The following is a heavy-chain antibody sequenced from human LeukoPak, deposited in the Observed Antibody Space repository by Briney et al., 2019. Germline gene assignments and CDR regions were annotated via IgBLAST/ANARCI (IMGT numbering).Heavy chain of an antibody. CDR2: INPNSGGT. CDR1: GYTFTSYD. J-gene: IGHJ4*02. D-gene: IGHD6-19*01. CDR3: ARDRSGWYFPLDY. Sequence: GASVKVSCKAPGYTFTSYDINWVRQAPGQGLEWMGRINPNSGGTNYAQKLQGRVTMTRDTSISTAYMELSRLRSDDTAVYYCARDRSGWYFPLDYWGQGTLVTVSS. V-gene: IGHV1-2*06.